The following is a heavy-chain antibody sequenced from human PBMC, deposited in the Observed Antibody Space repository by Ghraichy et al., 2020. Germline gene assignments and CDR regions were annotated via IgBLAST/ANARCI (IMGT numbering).Heavy chain of an antibody. CDR3: SRGAASASHYFDY. CDR2: IYPSGTP. V-gene: IGHV4-4*07. CDR1: GGSFSSYY. D-gene: IGHD1-26*01. J-gene: IGHJ4*02. Sequence: SETLSLTCTVSGGSFSSYYWSWIRQPAGKGLEWIGRIYPSGTPNYNPSLRSRLPMSVDTSKTQFALNVRSVTAADTAVSYCSRGAASASHYFDYWGQGTLVTVSS.